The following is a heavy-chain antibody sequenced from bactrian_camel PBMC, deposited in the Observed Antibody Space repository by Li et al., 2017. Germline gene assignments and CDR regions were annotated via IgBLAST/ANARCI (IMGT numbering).Heavy chain of an antibody. V-gene: IGHV3S55*01. D-gene: IGHD1*01. CDR1: GDTNSQYS. J-gene: IGHJ4*01. CDR3: AADRCGLASLGTVPYRGLQTRSRY. CDR2: IDADGGT. Sequence: HVQLVESGGGSVQAGGSLRLSCVVSGDTNSQYSMAWFRQAPGKEREGVATIDADGGTDYADAVKGRFTISKDHAKNTLYLEMNSLKPEDTAMYYCAADRCGLASLGTVPYRGLQTRSRYWGQGTQVTVS.